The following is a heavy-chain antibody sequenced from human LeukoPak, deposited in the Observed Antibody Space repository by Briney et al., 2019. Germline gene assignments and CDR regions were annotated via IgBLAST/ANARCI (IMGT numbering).Heavy chain of an antibody. V-gene: IGHV3-21*01. CDR2: ISSSSSYI. J-gene: IGHJ4*02. CDR3: ARDPDLNDHPIAAAEA. D-gene: IGHD6-13*01. CDR1: GFTFSSYS. Sequence: GGSLRLSCAASGFTFSSYSMNWVRQAPGKGLEWVSSISSSSSYIYYADSVKGRFTISRDDAKNSLYLQMNSLRAEDTAVYYCARDPDLNDHPIAAAEAWGQGTLVTVSS.